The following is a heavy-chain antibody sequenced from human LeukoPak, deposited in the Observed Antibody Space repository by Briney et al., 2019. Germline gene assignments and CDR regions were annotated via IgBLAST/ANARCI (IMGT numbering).Heavy chain of an antibody. D-gene: IGHD2-8*01. J-gene: IGHJ6*02. V-gene: IGHV3-30-3*01. CDR1: GFTFGSYA. CDR2: ISYDGSNK. Sequence: PGRSLRLSCEASGFTFGSYAMHWVRQAPGKGLEWVAVISYDGSNKYYADSVKGRFTISRDNSKNMLYLQMNSPRAEDTAVYYCARDPPFDVLIGYGMDVWGQGTTVTVSS. CDR3: ARDPPFDVLIGYGMDV.